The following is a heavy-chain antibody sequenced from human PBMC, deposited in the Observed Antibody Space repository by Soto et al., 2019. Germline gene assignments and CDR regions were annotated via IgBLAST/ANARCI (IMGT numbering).Heavy chain of an antibody. V-gene: IGHV3-74*01. CDR3: ARNGMWSSYDY. CDR1: GFSFSNHW. CDR2: IKGDGSST. D-gene: IGHD2-21*01. J-gene: IGHJ4*02. Sequence: GRSLRLSCAPSGFSFSNHWMHWVRQAPGEGLVWVSYIKGDGSSTRYADSVKGRFTISRDNAKNTLYLQMNSVRAEDTAFYYWARNGMWSSYDYWGQGALVTVS.